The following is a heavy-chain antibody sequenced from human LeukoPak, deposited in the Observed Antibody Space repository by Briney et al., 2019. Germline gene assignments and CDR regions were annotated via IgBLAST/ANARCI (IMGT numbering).Heavy chain of an antibody. Sequence: GGSLRLTCLASGFTFSNSWMTWVRQAPGRGLEWVANIKEDGSDKQYVDSVRGRFTISRDNAKNSVSLQMDGLRAEDTAVYHCVRESDVWSGPGIGRPLDVWGKGTTVTVSS. D-gene: IGHD3-3*01. CDR1: GFTFSNSW. CDR2: IKEDGSDK. V-gene: IGHV3-7*01. J-gene: IGHJ6*04. CDR3: VRESDVWSGPGIGRPLDV.